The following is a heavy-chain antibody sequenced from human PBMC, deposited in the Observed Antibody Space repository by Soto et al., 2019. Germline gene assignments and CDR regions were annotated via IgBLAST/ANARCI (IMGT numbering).Heavy chain of an antibody. V-gene: IGHV4-4*02. D-gene: IGHD7-27*01. CDR3: ARKAWVRFDY. J-gene: IGHJ4*02. CDR2: VFHTGDT. CDR1: GDSISSSVW. Sequence: SETLSLTCAVSGDSISSSVWWTWVRQPPGKGLEWIGEVFHTGDTYFNPSLRSRVAMSVDKSTNEFSLKVTSVTAADTAIYYCARKAWVRFDYWGQGALVTVSS.